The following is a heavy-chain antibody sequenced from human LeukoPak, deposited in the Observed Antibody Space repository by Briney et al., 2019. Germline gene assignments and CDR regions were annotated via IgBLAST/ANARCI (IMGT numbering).Heavy chain of an antibody. V-gene: IGHV1-8*01. Sequence: GASVKVSCKASGYTFTSYDINWVRQATGQGLEWMGWMNPNSGNTGYAQKFQGRVTMTRNTSISTAYMELSSLRSEDTAVYHCARVKSSIAAPYGMDVWGQGTTVTVSS. CDR3: ARVKSSIAAPYGMDV. D-gene: IGHD6-6*01. J-gene: IGHJ6*02. CDR2: MNPNSGNT. CDR1: GYTFTSYD.